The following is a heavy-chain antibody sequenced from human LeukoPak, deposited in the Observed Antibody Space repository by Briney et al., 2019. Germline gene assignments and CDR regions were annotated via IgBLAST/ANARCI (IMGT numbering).Heavy chain of an antibody. Sequence: PGGSLRLSCAASGFTFSSYAMSWVRQAPGKGLEWVSAISGSGGSTYYADSVKGRFTISRDNSKNTLYLQMNSLRAEDTAVYYCAKDPYSGYDFRSIYFDYWGQGTLVTVSS. V-gene: IGHV3-23*01. D-gene: IGHD5-12*01. CDR3: AKDPYSGYDFRSIYFDY. CDR2: ISGSGGST. J-gene: IGHJ4*02. CDR1: GFTFSSYA.